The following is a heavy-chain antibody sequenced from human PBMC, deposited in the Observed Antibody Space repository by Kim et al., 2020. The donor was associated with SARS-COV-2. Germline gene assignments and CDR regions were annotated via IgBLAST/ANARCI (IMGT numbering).Heavy chain of an antibody. D-gene: IGHD2-2*01. CDR2: INHSGST. CDR3: ARVVGRSSSPRYYYYMDV. J-gene: IGHJ6*03. Sequence: SETLSLTCAVYGGSFSGYYWSWIRQPPGKGLEWIGEINHSGSTNYNPSLKSRVTISVDTSKNQFSLKLSSVTAADTAVYYCARVVGRSSSPRYYYYMDVWGKGTTVTVSS. V-gene: IGHV4-34*01. CDR1: GGSFSGYY.